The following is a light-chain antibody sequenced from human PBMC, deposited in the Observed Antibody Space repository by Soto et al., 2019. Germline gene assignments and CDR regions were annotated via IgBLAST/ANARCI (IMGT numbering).Light chain of an antibody. CDR2: KAS. J-gene: IGKJ1*01. CDR1: QSISSW. V-gene: IGKV1-5*03. Sequence: DIQMTQSPSTLSASVGDRVTLTCRASQSISSWLAWFQQKPGKAPKLLIYKASSLESGVPSRFSGSGSGTDFTLTISRLQPDDFATYYCQQYNIYPWTFGQGTKADIK. CDR3: QQYNIYPWT.